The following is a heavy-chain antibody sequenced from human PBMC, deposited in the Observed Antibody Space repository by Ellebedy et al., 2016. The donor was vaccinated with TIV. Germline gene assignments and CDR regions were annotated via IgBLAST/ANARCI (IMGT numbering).Heavy chain of an antibody. CDR3: ARILRGGSNGDYFDY. V-gene: IGHV4-39*07. D-gene: IGHD3-3*01. CDR1: GGSISSYY. Sequence: MPSETLSLTCTVSGGSISSYYWNWIRQPPGKGLEWIGTIYYSGNTFYNPSLSGRVTISVDTSKNQFSLKLSSVTAADTAVYYCARILRGGSNGDYFDYWGQGTQVTASS. CDR2: IYYSGNT. J-gene: IGHJ4*02.